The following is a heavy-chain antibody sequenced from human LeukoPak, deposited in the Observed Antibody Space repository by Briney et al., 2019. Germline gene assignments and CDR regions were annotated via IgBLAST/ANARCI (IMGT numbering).Heavy chain of an antibody. J-gene: IGHJ5*02. CDR3: AREPGIAESGWFDP. D-gene: IGHD6-13*01. CDR2: IYHSGST. CDR1: GYSISSGYY. Sequence: SETLSLTCTVSGYSISSGYYWGWIRQPPGKGLEWIGSIYHSGSTYYNPSLKSRVTISVDTSKNQFSLKLSSVTAADTAVYYCAREPGIAESGWFDPWGQGTLVTVSS. V-gene: IGHV4-38-2*02.